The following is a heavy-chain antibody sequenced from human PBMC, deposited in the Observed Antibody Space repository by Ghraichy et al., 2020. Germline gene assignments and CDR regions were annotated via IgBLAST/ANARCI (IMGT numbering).Heavy chain of an antibody. J-gene: IGHJ4*02. CDR2: INHSGST. D-gene: IGHD5-12*01. V-gene: IGHV4-34*01. CDR1: GGSFSGYY. CDR3: ARVPTIPGDY. Sequence: GSLRLSCAVYGGSFSGYYWSWIRQPPGKGLEWIGEINHSGSTNYNPSLKSRVTISVDTSKNQFSLKLSSVTAADTAVYYCARVPTIPGDYWGQGTLVTVSS.